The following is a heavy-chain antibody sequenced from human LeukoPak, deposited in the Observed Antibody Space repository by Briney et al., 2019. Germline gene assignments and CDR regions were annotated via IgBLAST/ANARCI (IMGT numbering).Heavy chain of an antibody. J-gene: IGHJ4*02. V-gene: IGHV3-48*02. CDR3: ARYCISTSCYSEIDY. CDR1: GFTFSGNS. D-gene: IGHD2-2*02. CDR2: ISGSGTTI. Sequence: GGSLRLSCAASGFTFSGNSMNWVRQAPGKGLEWLSYISGSGTTIYYADSVKGRFTISRDNAKNSLYLQMHGLRDEDTAVYYCARYCISTSCYSEIDYWGQGTLVTVSS.